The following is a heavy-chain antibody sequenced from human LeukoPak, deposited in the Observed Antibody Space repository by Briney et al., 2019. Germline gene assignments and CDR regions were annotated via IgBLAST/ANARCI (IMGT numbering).Heavy chain of an antibody. CDR1: GFTFSNHA. CDR2: MSSGGTYI. Sequence: GGSLRLSCTASGFTFSNHAMTWVRQAPGKGLEWVASMSSGGTYIYYADSVRGRFTISRDNAKNSLYLVMNSLRAEDTATYYCARDRPTGASRVFVVQWGQGTLVTVSS. CDR3: ARDRPTGASRVFVVQ. V-gene: IGHV3-21*01. J-gene: IGHJ4*02. D-gene: IGHD2-15*01.